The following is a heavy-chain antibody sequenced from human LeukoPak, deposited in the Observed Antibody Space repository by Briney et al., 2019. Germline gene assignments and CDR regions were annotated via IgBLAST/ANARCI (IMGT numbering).Heavy chain of an antibody. D-gene: IGHD3-3*01. Sequence: ASVKVSCKASGYTFTSYDINWVRQATGQGLEWMGWMNPNSGNTVYAQKFQGRVTMTRNTSISTAYMELSSLRSEDTAVYDCAKDFWSGYYKWNDYYYYYGMDVWGQGTTVTVSS. V-gene: IGHV1-8*01. CDR3: AKDFWSGYYKWNDYYYYYGMDV. CDR2: MNPNSGNT. J-gene: IGHJ6*02. CDR1: GYTFTSYD.